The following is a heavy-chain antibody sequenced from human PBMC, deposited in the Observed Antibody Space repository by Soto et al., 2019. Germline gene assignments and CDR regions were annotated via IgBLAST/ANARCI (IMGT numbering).Heavy chain of an antibody. V-gene: IGHV4-59*08. CDR1: GGSISSYY. Sequence: QVQLQESGPGLVKPSETLSLTCTVSGGSISSYYWSWIRQPPGKGLEWIGYIYYSGSTNYNPSLKSRVTISVDTSKNQFSLKLSSVTAADTAVYYCARRNVLAALYYYYYMDVWGKGTTVTVSS. J-gene: IGHJ6*03. CDR3: ARRNVLAALYYYYYMDV. CDR2: IYYSGST. D-gene: IGHD2-15*01.